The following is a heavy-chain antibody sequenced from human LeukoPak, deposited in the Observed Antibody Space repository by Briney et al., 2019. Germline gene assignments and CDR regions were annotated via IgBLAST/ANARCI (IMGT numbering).Heavy chain of an antibody. CDR1: GYTFTGYY. Sequence: ASVKVSCKASGYTFTGYYIHWVRQAPGQGLEWMGWVNPNNGGTDYAQKFQGRVTMTRDTSISTAYMELSSLRSEDTAAYYCASRIAVAGTPLDYWGQGTLVTVSS. J-gene: IGHJ4*02. V-gene: IGHV1-2*02. CDR3: ASRIAVAGTPLDY. CDR2: VNPNNGGT. D-gene: IGHD6-19*01.